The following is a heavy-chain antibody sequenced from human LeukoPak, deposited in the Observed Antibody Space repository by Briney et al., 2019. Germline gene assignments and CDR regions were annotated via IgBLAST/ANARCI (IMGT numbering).Heavy chain of an antibody. D-gene: IGHD2-2*01. CDR1: GYTFTSYY. CDR2: INPSGGST. V-gene: IGHV1-46*01. Sequence: ASVKVSCKASGYTFTSYYMHWVRQAPGQGLEWMGIINPSGGSTSYAQKFQGRVTMTRDMSTSTVYMELSSLRSEDTAVYYCAKGGDIVVVPAALFDYWGQGTLVTVSS. CDR3: AKGGDIVVVPAALFDY. J-gene: IGHJ4*02.